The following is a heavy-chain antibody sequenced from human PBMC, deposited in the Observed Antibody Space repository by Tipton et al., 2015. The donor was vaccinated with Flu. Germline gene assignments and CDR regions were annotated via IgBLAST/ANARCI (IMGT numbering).Heavy chain of an antibody. D-gene: IGHD2-15*01. Sequence: LRLSCAVYGGSFSGYYWSWIRQPPGKGLEWVGEINHSGSINYNPSLKSRVTISVDTSKNQFSLKLTSVTAADTAVYYCAKHCSGGSCSHAFDIWGQGTMVTVSS. V-gene: IGHV4-34*01. CDR2: INHSGSI. CDR1: GGSFSGYY. J-gene: IGHJ3*02. CDR3: AKHCSGGSCSHAFDI.